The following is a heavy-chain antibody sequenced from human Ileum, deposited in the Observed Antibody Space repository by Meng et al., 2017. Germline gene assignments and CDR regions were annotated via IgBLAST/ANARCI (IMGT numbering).Heavy chain of an antibody. CDR1: GFTFSSSV. CDR2: ISHDGGAK. D-gene: IGHD2-15*01. Sequence: GESLKISCVASGFTFSSSVMHWVRQTPGKGLEWVAGISHDGGAKHYADSVKGRLTVSRDNSRNTMFLQMDSLRPEDAGVYLCAREGYNSGHCGAFDVWGQGTLVTVSS. V-gene: IGHV3-30*03. CDR3: AREGYNSGHCGAFDV. J-gene: IGHJ3*01.